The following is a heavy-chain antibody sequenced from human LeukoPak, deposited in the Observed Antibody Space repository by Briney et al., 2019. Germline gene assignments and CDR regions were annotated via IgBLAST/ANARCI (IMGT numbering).Heavy chain of an antibody. Sequence: GGSLRLSCAVSGFTVSSNYMSWVRQAPGKGLEWVSVIYTGGSTYYADSVKGRFTISRDNSKNTLDLQMNSLRAEDTAVYYCARPVWNGYFDYWGQGTLVTASS. CDR2: IYTGGST. V-gene: IGHV3-53*01. J-gene: IGHJ4*02. CDR1: GFTVSSNY. D-gene: IGHD1-1*01. CDR3: ARPVWNGYFDY.